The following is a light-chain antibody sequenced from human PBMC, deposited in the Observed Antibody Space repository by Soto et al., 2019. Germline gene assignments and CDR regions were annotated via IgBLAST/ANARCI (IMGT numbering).Light chain of an antibody. V-gene: IGKV3-11*01. CDR1: QSVDNF. J-gene: IGKJ1*01. Sequence: EIVLTQSPATLSLSPGERVTLSCRASQSVDNFLAWYQQKPGQAPRLLIYDASNRAAGIPARFSGSGSGTDFTLTISSLEPDDFALYYCQQRINWPRTFGQGTKVEVK. CDR2: DAS. CDR3: QQRINWPRT.